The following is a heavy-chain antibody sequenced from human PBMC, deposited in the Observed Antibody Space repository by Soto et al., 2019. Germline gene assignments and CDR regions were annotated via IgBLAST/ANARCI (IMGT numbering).Heavy chain of an antibody. J-gene: IGHJ6*02. V-gene: IGHV1-69*13. Sequence: ASVKVSGKASGGTVSSYAISWVRRAPGQGLEWMGGIIPIFGTANYAQKFQGRVTITADESTSTAYMELSSLRSEDTAVYYCARVVTGYNWNYHYDYYGMDVWGQGTTVTVSS. CDR3: ARVVTGYNWNYHYDYYGMDV. CDR2: IIPIFGTA. CDR1: GGTVSSYA. D-gene: IGHD1-7*01.